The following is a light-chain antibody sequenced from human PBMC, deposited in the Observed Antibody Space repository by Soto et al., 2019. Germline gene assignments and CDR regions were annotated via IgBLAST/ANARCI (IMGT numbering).Light chain of an antibody. CDR1: QSVSSSY. CDR2: DTS. CDR3: HQYGASRWT. J-gene: IGKJ1*01. Sequence: EIVLTQSPGTLSLSPGERATLSCRASQSVSSSYLGWYQQKPGQAPRLLIYDTSNRATGIPDRFSGSGSGTDYTLTIRRLEPDDFAVYYCHQYGASRWTFDQGTKVEIK. V-gene: IGKV3-20*01.